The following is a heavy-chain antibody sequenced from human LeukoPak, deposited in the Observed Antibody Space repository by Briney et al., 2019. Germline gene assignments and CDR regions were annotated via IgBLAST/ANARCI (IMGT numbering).Heavy chain of an antibody. CDR1: GGSISSYY. Sequence: SETLSLTCTVSGGSISSYYWSWIRQPPGKGLEWIGYIYYSGSTNYNPSLKSRVTISVDTSKNQFSLKLSSVTAADTAVYYYAREGIAAAGTDYYYGMDVWGKGTTVTVSS. CDR3: AREGIAAAGTDYYYGMDV. J-gene: IGHJ6*04. V-gene: IGHV4-59*01. CDR2: IYYSGST. D-gene: IGHD6-13*01.